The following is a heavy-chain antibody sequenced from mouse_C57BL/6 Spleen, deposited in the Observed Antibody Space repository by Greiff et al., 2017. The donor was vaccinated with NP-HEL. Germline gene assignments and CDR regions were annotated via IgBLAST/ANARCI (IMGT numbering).Heavy chain of an antibody. Sequence: EVQLHQSGPELVKPGASVKISCKASGYTFTDYYMNWVKQSHGKSLEWIGDINPNNGGTSYNQKFKGKATLTVDKSSSTAYMELRSLTSEDSAVYYCARWFFDYWGQGTTLTVSS. J-gene: IGHJ2*01. D-gene: IGHD2-2*01. CDR1: GYTFTDYY. V-gene: IGHV1-26*01. CDR2: INPNNGGT. CDR3: ARWFFDY.